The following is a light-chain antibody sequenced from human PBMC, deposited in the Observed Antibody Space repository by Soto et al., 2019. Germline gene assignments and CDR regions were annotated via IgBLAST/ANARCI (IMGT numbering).Light chain of an antibody. V-gene: IGKV1-5*03. J-gene: IGKJ1*01. Sequence: DIQMTQSPSTLSASVGDRVTITCRASQSISSWLAWYQQKPGKAPKLLIYKASSLDSGVPSGFSGSAAGTEFTLTISSRQPDDFATYYCQQYDSYSPWTFGHGTKVDIK. CDR1: QSISSW. CDR2: KAS. CDR3: QQYDSYSPWT.